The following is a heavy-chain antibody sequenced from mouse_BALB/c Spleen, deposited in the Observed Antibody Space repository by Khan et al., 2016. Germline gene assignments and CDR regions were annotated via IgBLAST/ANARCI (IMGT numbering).Heavy chain of an antibody. Sequence: VQLKESGPGLVKPSQSLSLTCTVTGYSITSGYGWNWIRQFPGNKLEWMGYISYSGSTNYNPSLKRRISITRHTPKNQFFLQLNSVTTEDTATYYSARTARIRYWGQGTTLTVSS. CDR1: GYSITSGYG. J-gene: IGHJ2*01. CDR3: ARTARIRY. D-gene: IGHD1-2*01. V-gene: IGHV3-1*02. CDR2: ISYSGST.